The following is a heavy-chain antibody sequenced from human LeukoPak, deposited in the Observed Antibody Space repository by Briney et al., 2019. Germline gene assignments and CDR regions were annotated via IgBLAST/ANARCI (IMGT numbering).Heavy chain of an antibody. CDR1: GYTFTGYY. CDR2: INPNSGGT. D-gene: IGHD3-22*01. CDR3: ARDFGYYDSSGY. J-gene: IGHJ4*02. V-gene: IGHV1-2*06. Sequence: GASVKVSCKASGYTFTGYYMHWVRQAPGQGLEWMGRINPNSGGTNYAQKFQGGVTMTRDTSISTAYMELSRLRSDDTAVYYCARDFGYYDSSGYWGQGTLVTVSS.